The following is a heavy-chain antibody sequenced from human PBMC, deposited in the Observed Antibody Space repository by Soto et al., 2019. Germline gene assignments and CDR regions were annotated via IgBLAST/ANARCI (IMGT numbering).Heavy chain of an antibody. D-gene: IGHD3-10*01. Sequence: SETLSLTCTVSGGSISSSSYYWGWIRQPPGKGLEWIGSIYYSGSTYYNPSLKSRVTISVDTSKNQFSLKLSSVTAADTAVYYCARIPMVRGVVVYYYYYGMDVWGQGTTVTVSS. J-gene: IGHJ6*02. CDR2: IYYSGST. V-gene: IGHV4-39*01. CDR3: ARIPMVRGVVVYYYYYGMDV. CDR1: GGSISSSSYY.